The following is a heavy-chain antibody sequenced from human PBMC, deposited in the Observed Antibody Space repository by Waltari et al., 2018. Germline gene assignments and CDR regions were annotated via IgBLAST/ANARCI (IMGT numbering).Heavy chain of an antibody. CDR3: ATYIGASVGTASFDV. V-gene: IGHV4-39*01. Sequence: GWFREAPGRGLEWIVTISYSGTTDNSPSLRSRVTISRDTSKNQLSLKLDSVTASDTAVYYCATYIGASVGTASFDVWGQGTMVTVSS. J-gene: IGHJ3*01. D-gene: IGHD5-12*01. CDR2: ISYSGTT.